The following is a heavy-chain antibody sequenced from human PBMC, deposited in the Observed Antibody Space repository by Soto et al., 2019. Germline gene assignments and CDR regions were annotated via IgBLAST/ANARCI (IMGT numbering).Heavy chain of an antibody. J-gene: IGHJ3*01. CDR3: ARGNTYDGRTAAFDF. CDR1: GFSLGSYW. D-gene: IGHD3-22*01. V-gene: IGHV3-74*01. Sequence: GFLRLSFAATGFSLGSYWMHWVRQAPGQGLLWVEHFNSYKNITTYADSVKGRFTISRDNAKKTVYLQMDSLRAEGTAMYYCARGNTYDGRTAAFDFWGPGTMVTVSS. CDR2: FNSYKNIT.